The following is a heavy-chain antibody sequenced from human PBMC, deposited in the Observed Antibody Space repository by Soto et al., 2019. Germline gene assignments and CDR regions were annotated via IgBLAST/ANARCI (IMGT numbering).Heavy chain of an antibody. CDR2: VYYTGST. J-gene: IGHJ4*02. CDR3: ARGRTVRNYADDSSDYFYFFDY. D-gene: IGHD3-22*01. CDR1: GDSISTFY. V-gene: IGHV4-59*01. Sequence: SETLSLTCTGSGDSISTFYWGWMRQSPGKELEWIGYVYYTGSTNYNPSLKSRVTISVDRSKNQFSLKLTSANAADTAVYYCARGRTVRNYADDSSDYFYFFDYWGQGTQVPVSS.